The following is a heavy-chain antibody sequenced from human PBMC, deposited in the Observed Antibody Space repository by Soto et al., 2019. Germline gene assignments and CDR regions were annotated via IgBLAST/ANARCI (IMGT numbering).Heavy chain of an antibody. CDR1: SDSISGLY. Sequence: SETLSLTCTVPSDSISGLYWTWIRQPAGKGLEWIGRIYSSGETNYNPSLTGRVIMSLDTSKNQFSLKLTSVTAADTAVYYCARASQCKSYFDCFAWLDYWGQGTLVTVSS. CDR2: IYSSGET. CDR3: ARASQCKSYFDCFAWLDY. D-gene: IGHD3-9*01. V-gene: IGHV4-4*07. J-gene: IGHJ4*02.